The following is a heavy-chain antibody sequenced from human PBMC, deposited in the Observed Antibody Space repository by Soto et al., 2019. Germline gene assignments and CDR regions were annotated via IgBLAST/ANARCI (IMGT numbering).Heavy chain of an antibody. CDR2: ISGSGAGT. CDR1: GFPFSSYA. D-gene: IGHD2-15*01. J-gene: IGHJ6*02. Sequence: EVHLLESGGGLVQPGGSLRLSCAASGFPFSSYAMSWVRQAPGKGLEWVSGISGSGAGTYYADSVQGRFTISRDNSENTLYLEMNSLRAEDTAVYYCANARYGSGGSCYGLPYYYGMDVWGQGTTVTVSS. V-gene: IGHV3-23*01. CDR3: ANARYGSGGSCYGLPYYYGMDV.